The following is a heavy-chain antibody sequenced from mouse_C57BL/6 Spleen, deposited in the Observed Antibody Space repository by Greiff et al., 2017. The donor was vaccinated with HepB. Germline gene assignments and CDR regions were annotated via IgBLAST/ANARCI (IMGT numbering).Heavy chain of an antibody. CDR1: GFTFSDYG. V-gene: IGHV5-15*01. Sequence: DVQLVESGGGLVQPGGSLKLSCAASGFTFSDYGMAWVRQAPRKGPEWVAFISNLAYSIYYADTVTGRFTISRENAKNTLYLEMGRLRSEDTAMQYCARHYGNCVFDYWGQGTTLTVSS. D-gene: IGHD2-1*01. J-gene: IGHJ2*01. CDR2: ISNLAYSI. CDR3: ARHYGNCVFDY.